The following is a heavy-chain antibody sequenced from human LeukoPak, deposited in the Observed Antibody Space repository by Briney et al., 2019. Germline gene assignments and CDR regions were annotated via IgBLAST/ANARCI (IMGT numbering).Heavy chain of an antibody. Sequence: ASVKVSCKASGYTFTTYYMHWVRQAPGQGLEWMGIINPSGGSTSYAQKFQGRVTMTRDTSTSTVYMELSSLRSEDTAVYYCARERDYYDSSGYYSEFDYWGQGTLVTVSS. CDR2: INPSGGST. J-gene: IGHJ4*02. V-gene: IGHV1-46*01. CDR3: ARERDYYDSSGYYSEFDY. D-gene: IGHD3-22*01. CDR1: GYTFTTYY.